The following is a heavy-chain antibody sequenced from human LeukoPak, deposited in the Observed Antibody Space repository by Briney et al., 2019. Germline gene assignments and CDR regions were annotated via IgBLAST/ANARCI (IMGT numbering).Heavy chain of an antibody. J-gene: IGHJ4*02. D-gene: IGHD4-23*01. CDR1: GGSISSGGYY. CDR2: IYHSGST. Sequence: PSQTLSLTCTVSGGSISSGGYYWSWIRQPPGKGLEWIGYIYHSGSTYYNPSLKSRVTISVDRSKNQFSLKLSSVTAADTAVYYCARWGLNYGGNPFDYWGQGTLVTVSS. V-gene: IGHV4-30-2*01. CDR3: ARWGLNYGGNPFDY.